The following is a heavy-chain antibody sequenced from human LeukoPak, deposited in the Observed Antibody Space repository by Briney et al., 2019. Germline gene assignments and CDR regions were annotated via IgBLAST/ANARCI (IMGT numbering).Heavy chain of an antibody. CDR1: GYIFTNYG. V-gene: IGHV1-18*01. CDR3: ARDAPSIAVAGGPDH. J-gene: IGHJ4*02. Sequence: ASVKVSCKASGYIFTNYGISWVRQAPGQGLERMGWISAYSGNTQYSQKFQDRFTMTTDTSTSAAYMELRSLRSDDTAVYYCARDAPSIAVAGGPDHWGQGTLVTVSS. D-gene: IGHD6-19*01. CDR2: ISAYSGNT.